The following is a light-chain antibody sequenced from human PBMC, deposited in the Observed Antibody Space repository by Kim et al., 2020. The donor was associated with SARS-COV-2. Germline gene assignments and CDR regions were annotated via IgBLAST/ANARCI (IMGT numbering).Light chain of an antibody. CDR2: YDS. CDR1: KLRSKC. V-gene: IGLV3-21*01. J-gene: IGLJ3*02. CDR3: QVWDRGRDWV. Sequence: VATGENDNIACGADKLRSKCVHWYQQVPDQAPVLVNYYDSDRPKGIPERFSGSNDGNTATLTNSRVEAGDEADYYCQVWDRGRDWVFGGGTQLTVL.